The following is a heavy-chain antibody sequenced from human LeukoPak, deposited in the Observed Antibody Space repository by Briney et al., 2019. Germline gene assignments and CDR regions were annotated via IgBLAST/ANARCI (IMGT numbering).Heavy chain of an antibody. V-gene: IGHV3-23*01. CDR2: ITGRGENI. D-gene: IGHD4/OR15-4a*01. J-gene: IGHJ4*02. CDR1: GFTFSSYG. CDR3: ARRAGAYSHPYDY. Sequence: GGTLRLSCTASGFTFSSYGMNWVRQAPGKGLEWVSGITGRGENIYYAGSVKGRFTISRDNSKNTLYLQMNSLRAEDTAVYYCARRAGAYSHPYDYWGQGTLVTVSS.